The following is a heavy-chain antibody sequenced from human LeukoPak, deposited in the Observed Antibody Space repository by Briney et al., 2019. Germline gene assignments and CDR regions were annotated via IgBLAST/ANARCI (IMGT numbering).Heavy chain of an antibody. CDR2: ISDSGGRT. CDR1: GITLSNYG. D-gene: IGHD3-22*01. CDR3: AKRGVVIRVIPVGFHKEAYYFDS. J-gene: IGHJ4*02. Sequence: GGSLRLSCVVSGITLSNYGMSWVRQAPGKGLEWVAGISDSGGRTNYADSVKGRFTISRDSPKNTLYLQMNSLRAEDTAVYFCAKRGVVIRVIPVGFHKEAYYFDSWGQGALVTVSS. V-gene: IGHV3-23*01.